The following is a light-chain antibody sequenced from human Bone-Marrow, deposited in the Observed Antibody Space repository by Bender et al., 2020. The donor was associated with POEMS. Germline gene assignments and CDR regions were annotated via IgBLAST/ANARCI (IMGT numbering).Light chain of an antibody. CDR3: VAWDASLNGWV. Sequence: QSALTQPASVSGSPGQSITISCTGTSSDIGSYELVSWYQQDPGKAPKLMIYEVTKRPSGVSNRFSGSKSGNTASLTISGLQSDDEAIYFCVAWDASLNGWVFGGGTKLTVL. J-gene: IGLJ3*02. CDR1: SSDIGSYEL. V-gene: IGLV2-23*02. CDR2: EVT.